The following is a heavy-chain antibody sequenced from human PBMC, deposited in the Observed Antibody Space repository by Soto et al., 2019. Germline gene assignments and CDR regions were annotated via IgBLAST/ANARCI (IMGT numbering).Heavy chain of an antibody. Sequence: QVQLVQSEAEVKKPGASVKVSCKASGYTFTSYGISWVRQAPGQGLEWMGRISAYNGNTNYAQKLQGRVPMTADTSTSTCNMDLRSLISNAAAVYYCGRVAGALGHWFDPWGQGTPVSVSS. V-gene: IGHV1-18*01. CDR1: GYTFTSYG. CDR2: ISAYNGNT. CDR3: GRVAGALGHWFDP. D-gene: IGHD1-26*01. J-gene: IGHJ5*02.